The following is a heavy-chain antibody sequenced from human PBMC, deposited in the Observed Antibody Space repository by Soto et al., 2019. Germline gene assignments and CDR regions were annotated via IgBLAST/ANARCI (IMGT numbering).Heavy chain of an antibody. V-gene: IGHV3-23*01. CDR2: ISGSGGST. J-gene: IGHJ3*02. CDR1: GFTFSSYA. CDR3: AKDFQHVVVTPDAFDI. D-gene: IGHD2-21*02. Sequence: EVQLLESGGGLVQPGGSLRLSCAASGFTFSSYAMSWVRQAPGKGLEWVSAISGSGGSTYYSDSVKGRFTISRDNSKNTLYLQMNSLRAEDTAVYYCAKDFQHVVVTPDAFDIWGQGTMVTVSS.